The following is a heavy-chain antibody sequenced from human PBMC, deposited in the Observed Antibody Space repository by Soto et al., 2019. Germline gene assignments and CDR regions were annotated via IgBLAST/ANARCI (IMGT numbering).Heavy chain of an antibody. CDR1: GYTFTTYG. D-gene: IGHD6-13*01. Sequence: QVQLVQSGAEVKKPGASVKVSCKASGYTFTTYGISWVRQAPGQGLEWMGWISAYSGSTKFAQMLQGRVTMTTDTSTTTAYMELRSLTSDDTAVYYCARDFTKSSSWPYYFDYWGQGTLVTVSS. CDR2: ISAYSGST. J-gene: IGHJ4*02. V-gene: IGHV1-18*01. CDR3: ARDFTKSSSWPYYFDY.